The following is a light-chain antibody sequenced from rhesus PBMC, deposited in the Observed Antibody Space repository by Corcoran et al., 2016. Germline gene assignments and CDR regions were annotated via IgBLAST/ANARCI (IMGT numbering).Light chain of an antibody. CDR3: LQYSSSPWT. V-gene: IGKV1-22*01. CDR1: QSISSW. CDR2: KAS. Sequence: DIQMTQSPSSLSASVGDTVTITCRASQSISSWLDWYQQNPGKAPKLLIYKASSLQSGVPSMFRGSRSGTYVTLTSSSLQPEDLATYYCLQYSSSPWTFGQGTKVEIK. J-gene: IGKJ1*01.